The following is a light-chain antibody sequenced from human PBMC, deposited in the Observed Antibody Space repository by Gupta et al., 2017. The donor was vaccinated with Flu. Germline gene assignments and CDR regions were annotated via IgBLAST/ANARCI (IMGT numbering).Light chain of an antibody. CDR3: MQARQTPRT. Sequence: VIPGEPASISCRSSQTVLHNNGYNYLDWYLQKPGQSPQLLIYMGSNRASGVPDRFSGSGSGTDFTLKISRVEADDVGVYYCMQARQTPRTFGQGTXVEIK. CDR2: MGS. V-gene: IGKV2-28*01. J-gene: IGKJ1*01. CDR1: QTVLHNNGYNY.